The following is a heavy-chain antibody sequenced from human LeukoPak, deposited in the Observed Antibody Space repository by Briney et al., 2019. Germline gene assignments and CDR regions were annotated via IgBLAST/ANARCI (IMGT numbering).Heavy chain of an antibody. J-gene: IGHJ6*02. V-gene: IGHV3-30*18. D-gene: IGHD6-19*01. CDR3: AKGAAVAPRNHYYYYGMDV. CDR1: GFTFSSYG. CDR2: ISYDGSNK. Sequence: GGSLRLSCAASGFTFSSYGMHWVRQAPGKGLEWVAVISYDGSNKYYADSVKGRFTISRDNSKNTLYLQMNSLRAEDTAVYYCAKGAAVAPRNHYYYYGMDVWGQGTTVTVSS.